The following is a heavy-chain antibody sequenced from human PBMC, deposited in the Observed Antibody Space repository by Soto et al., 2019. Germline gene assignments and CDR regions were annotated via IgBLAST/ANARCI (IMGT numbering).Heavy chain of an antibody. Sequence: QVQLVQSGAEVKKPGSSVKVSCKASGGTFSSYAISWVRQAHGQGLEWMGGTIPIFGTANYAQKFQGRVTIAVDEATSTGYMELSSLSSEDTAAYYCARDAGGLGIHCAFDIFVQGTMVTVSS. V-gene: IGHV1-69*01. CDR3: ARDAGGLGIHCAFDI. CDR2: TIPIFGTA. J-gene: IGHJ3*02. D-gene: IGHD3-10*01. CDR1: GGTFSSYA.